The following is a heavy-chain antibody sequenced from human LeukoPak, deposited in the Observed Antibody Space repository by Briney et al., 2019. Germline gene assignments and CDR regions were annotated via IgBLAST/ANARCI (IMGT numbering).Heavy chain of an antibody. CDR3: ARGSGSYSFNLLGFDP. CDR2: FNSDGRST. D-gene: IGHD1-26*01. J-gene: IGHJ5*02. Sequence: GGSLRLSCAASGFTFSTYWMHWVRQAPGMGLVWVSRFNSDGRSTYYADSVKGRFTISRDNAKNTLYLQMNSLRAEDTAVYYCARGSGSYSFNLLGFDPWGQGTLVTVSS. V-gene: IGHV3-74*01. CDR1: GFTFSTYW.